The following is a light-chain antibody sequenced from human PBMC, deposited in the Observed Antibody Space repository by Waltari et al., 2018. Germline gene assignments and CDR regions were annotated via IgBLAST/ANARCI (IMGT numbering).Light chain of an antibody. J-gene: IGLJ7*01. Sequence: SYDLTQPLSVSVALGQSARLTCGGNHIEGKNVKWYQQKPGQGPLLVIYRDKNRPSRIPERFSGSNSENTATLTITGAQGADEADYYCQVWDSSTAVFGGGTQLTVL. CDR2: RDK. V-gene: IGLV3-9*01. CDR3: QVWDSSTAV. CDR1: HIEGKN.